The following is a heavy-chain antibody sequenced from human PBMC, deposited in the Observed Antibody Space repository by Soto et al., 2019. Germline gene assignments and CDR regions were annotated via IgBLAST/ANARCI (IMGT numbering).Heavy chain of an antibody. D-gene: IGHD2-2*01. V-gene: IGHV4-39*01. Sequence: PSETLSLTCTVSGGSIRSSNYYWGWIRQPPGKGLEWIGSIYYSGNTYYNPSLKSRVTMSVDTSKNQFSLKLSSVTAADTAVYYCARLGGYCSTTGCYGYYAMDVWGQGTTVTV. J-gene: IGHJ6*02. CDR2: IYYSGNT. CDR3: ARLGGYCSTTGCYGYYAMDV. CDR1: GGSIRSSNYY.